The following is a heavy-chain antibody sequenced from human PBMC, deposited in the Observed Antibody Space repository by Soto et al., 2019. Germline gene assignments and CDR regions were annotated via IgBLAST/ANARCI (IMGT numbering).Heavy chain of an antibody. J-gene: IGHJ6*03. D-gene: IGHD6-13*01. CDR2: ISNNGAHT. V-gene: IGHV3-64*01. CDR1: GFTFSNYE. Sequence: EAQLVESGGGLVQPGGSLRLSCAASGFTFSNYEMHWVRQAPGKGLEYVSGISNNGAHTDYAKSVKGRFTNSIDNSENTLYLQMGSLRAEDMALYYCARRGYGSRWPNVYMDVWGKGTTVTVSS. CDR3: ARRGYGSRWPNVYMDV.